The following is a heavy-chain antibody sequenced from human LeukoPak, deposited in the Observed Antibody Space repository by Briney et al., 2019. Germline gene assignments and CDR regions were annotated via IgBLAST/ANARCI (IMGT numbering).Heavy chain of an antibody. D-gene: IGHD5-18*01. V-gene: IGHV3-20*04. Sequence: GGSLRLSCAASGFTFDDYGMSWVRQAPGKGLEWVSGINWNGGSTGYADSVKGRFTISRDNAKTSLYLQMNSLRVEDTAVYYCARDLSGVTGYTYGRGIDYWGQGTLVTVSS. J-gene: IGHJ4*02. CDR2: INWNGGST. CDR1: GFTFDDYG. CDR3: ARDLSGVTGYTYGRGIDY.